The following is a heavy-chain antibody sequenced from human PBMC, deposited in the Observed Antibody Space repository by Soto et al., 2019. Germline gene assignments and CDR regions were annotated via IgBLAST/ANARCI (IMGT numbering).Heavy chain of an antibody. CDR2: ISSGSSYI. CDR1: GFTFSSYS. J-gene: IGHJ6*02. CDR3: ARRSGIAARNYYYGMDV. V-gene: IGHV3-21*01. Sequence: GGSLRLSCAASGFTFSSYSMNWVRQAPGKGLEWVSSISSGSSYIYYADSVKGRFTISRDNAKNSLYLQMNSLRAEDTAVYYCARRSGIAARNYYYGMDVWGQGTTVTVSS. D-gene: IGHD6-6*01.